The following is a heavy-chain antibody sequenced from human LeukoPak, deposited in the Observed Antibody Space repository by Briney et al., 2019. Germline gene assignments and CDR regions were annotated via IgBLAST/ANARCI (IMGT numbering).Heavy chain of an antibody. V-gene: IGHV3-66*01. CDR3: ATHGPYYDFWSGYYGMDV. Sequence: PGGSLRLSCAASGFTVSSNYMSWVRQAPGKGLEWVSVIYSGGSTYYADSVKGRFTISRDNSKNTLYLQMNSLRAEDTAVYYCATHGPYYDFWSGYYGMDVWGQGTTVTVSS. CDR2: IYSGGST. J-gene: IGHJ6*02. D-gene: IGHD3-3*01. CDR1: GFTVSSNY.